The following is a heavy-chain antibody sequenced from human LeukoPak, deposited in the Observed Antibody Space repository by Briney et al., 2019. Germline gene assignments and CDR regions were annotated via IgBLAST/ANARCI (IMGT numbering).Heavy chain of an antibody. Sequence: GGSLRLSCAASGFTFSSYAMSWVRQAPGKGLEWVSGISGSGGSKYFADSVKGRFTISRDNSKKTLYLQMNSPRAEDTAVYYCAKDQRYFGSGSDSYFDYWGQGTLVTVSS. CDR1: GFTFSSYA. D-gene: IGHD3-10*01. J-gene: IGHJ4*02. CDR3: AKDQRYFGSGSDSYFDY. CDR2: ISGSGGSK. V-gene: IGHV3-23*01.